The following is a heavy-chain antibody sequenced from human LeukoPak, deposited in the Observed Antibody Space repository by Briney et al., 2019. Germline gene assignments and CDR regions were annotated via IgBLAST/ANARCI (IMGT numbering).Heavy chain of an antibody. CDR2: IHYSGST. J-gene: IGHJ4*02. D-gene: IGHD3-10*01. V-gene: IGHV4-59*12. CDR1: GGSINSYY. CDR3: ARDGGFGELFTYDY. Sequence: SETLSLTCTVSGGSINSYYWSWIRQPPGRGLEWIGSIHYSGSTSYNPSLRSRVTISVDKSKNQFSLKLSSVTAADTAVYYCARDGGFGELFTYDYWGQGTLVTVSS.